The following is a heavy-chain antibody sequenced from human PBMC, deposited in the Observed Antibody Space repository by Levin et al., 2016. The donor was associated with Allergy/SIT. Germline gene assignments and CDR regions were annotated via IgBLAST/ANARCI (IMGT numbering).Heavy chain of an antibody. D-gene: IGHD1-26*01. V-gene: IGHV3-21*01. CDR1: GFTFSTYS. CDR2: IGQSGSYI. J-gene: IGHJ5*02. Sequence: GESLKISCAASGFTFSTYSMSWVRQAPGKGLEWVSCIGQSGSYIYSADSVKGRFTISRDNAKNSLFLQMDSLSAEDTAVYYCARRMSGSWKWWFDPWGQGTLVTVSS. CDR3: ARRMSGSWKWWFDP.